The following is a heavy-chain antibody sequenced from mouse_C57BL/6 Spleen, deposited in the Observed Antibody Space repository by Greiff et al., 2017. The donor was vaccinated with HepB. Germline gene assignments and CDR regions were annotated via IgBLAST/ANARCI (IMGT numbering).Heavy chain of an antibody. CDR2: FHPYNDDT. D-gene: IGHD1-1*01. V-gene: IGHV1-47*01. Sequence: QVQLKQSGAELVKPGASVKMSCKASGYTFTTYPIEWMKQNHGKSLEWIGNFHPYNDDTKYNEKFKGKATLTVEKSSSTVYLELSRLTSDDSAVYYCARGVYYYGSSYVRYFDVWGTGTTVTVSS. J-gene: IGHJ1*03. CDR3: ARGVYYYGSSYVRYFDV. CDR1: GYTFTTYP.